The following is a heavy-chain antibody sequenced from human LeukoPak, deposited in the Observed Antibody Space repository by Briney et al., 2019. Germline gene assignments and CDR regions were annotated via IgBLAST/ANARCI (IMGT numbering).Heavy chain of an antibody. CDR3: ARGVRIAVAGYIDY. V-gene: IGHV3-30*03. J-gene: IGHJ4*02. CDR1: GFTFSNAW. CDR2: ISYDGSNK. D-gene: IGHD6-19*01. Sequence: PGGSLRLSCAASGFTFSNAWMSWVRQAPGKGLEWVAAISYDGSNKNYADSVKGRFTISRDNSKNTLYLQMNSLRAEDTAVYYCARGVRIAVAGYIDYWGQGTLVTVSS.